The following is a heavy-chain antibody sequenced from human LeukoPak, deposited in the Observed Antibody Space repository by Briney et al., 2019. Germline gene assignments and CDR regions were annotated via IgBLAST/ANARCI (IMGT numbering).Heavy chain of an antibody. CDR1: GGSVNSGDSY. CDR3: ARDRYSSSSFYFDY. D-gene: IGHD6-13*01. CDR2: IYYSGNT. Sequence: SQTLSLTCTVSGGSVNSGDSYWRWIRQSPGKGLEWLGYIYYSGNTYYSPSLRSRVTISMDTSKNQFSLKLTSLTAADTAVYYCARDRYSSSSFYFDYWGQGALVTVSS. V-gene: IGHV4-30-4*08. J-gene: IGHJ4*02.